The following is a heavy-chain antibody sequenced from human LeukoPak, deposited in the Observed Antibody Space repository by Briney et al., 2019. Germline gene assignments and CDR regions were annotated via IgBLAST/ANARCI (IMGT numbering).Heavy chain of an antibody. CDR1: GDSVSSNSAA. J-gene: IGHJ5*02. CDR2: TYYRSKWYN. D-gene: IGHD6-13*01. V-gene: IGHV6-1*01. Sequence: SQTLSLTCATSGDSVSSNSAAWNWMRQSPSRGLEWLGRTYYRSKWYNDYAVSVKSRITINPDTSKNQFSPQLNSVTPEDTAVYYCATSSSSWYFRFDPWGQGTLVTVSS. CDR3: ATSSSSWYFRFDP.